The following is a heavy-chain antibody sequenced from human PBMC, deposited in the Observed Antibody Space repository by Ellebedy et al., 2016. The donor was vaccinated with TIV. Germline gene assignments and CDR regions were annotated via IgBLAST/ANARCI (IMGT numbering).Heavy chain of an antibody. CDR3: AKDLLLVAATCFDY. V-gene: IGHV3-23*01. CDR1: GFTFSSYA. Sequence: GESLKISXAASGFTFSSYAMSWVRQAPGKGLEWVSAISGSGGSTYYADSVKGRFTISRDNSKNTLYLQMNSLRAEDTAVYYCAKDLLLVAATCFDYWGQGTLVTVSS. D-gene: IGHD2-15*01. CDR2: ISGSGGST. J-gene: IGHJ4*02.